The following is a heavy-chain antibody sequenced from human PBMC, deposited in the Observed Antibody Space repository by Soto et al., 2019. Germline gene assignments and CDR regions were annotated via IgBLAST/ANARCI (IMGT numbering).Heavy chain of an antibody. CDR2: IKQDGSEK. Sequence: GGSLRLSCAASGFTFSSYWMSWVRQAPGKGLEWVANIKQDGSEKYDVDSVKGRFTISRDNAKNSLYLQMNSLRAEDTAVYYCAREGVEYSSSFFDYWGQGTLVTVSS. V-gene: IGHV3-7*03. D-gene: IGHD6-6*01. CDR3: AREGVEYSSSFFDY. J-gene: IGHJ4*02. CDR1: GFTFSSYW.